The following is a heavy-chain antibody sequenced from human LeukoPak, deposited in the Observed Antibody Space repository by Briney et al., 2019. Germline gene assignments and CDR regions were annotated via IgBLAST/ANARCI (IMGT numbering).Heavy chain of an antibody. CDR2: IYPRDGST. CDR3: ARDQEGFDY. Sequence: ASVKVSCKASGYTFTSNYIHWVRQAPGQGLEWMGMIYPRDGSTSYAQKFQGRVTVTRDTSTSTVHMELSGLRSEDTAVYYCARDQEGFDYWGQGTLVTASS. CDR1: GYTFTSNY. J-gene: IGHJ4*02. V-gene: IGHV1-46*01.